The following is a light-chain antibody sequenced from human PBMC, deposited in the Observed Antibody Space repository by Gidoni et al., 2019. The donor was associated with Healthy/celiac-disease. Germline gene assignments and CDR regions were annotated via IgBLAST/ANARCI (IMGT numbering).Light chain of an antibody. J-gene: IGLJ3*02. V-gene: IGLV1-51*01. Sequence: QSVLTQSPSVSAAPGPKVTIPCSGSSSNLGNNFVSWYQQLPGTAPKLLVYDNNKRPSGIPDRFSGSKSGTSATLDITGLQTGDEADYYCGTWDSSLSAGVFGGGTKLTVL. CDR1: SSNLGNNF. CDR2: DNN. CDR3: GTWDSSLSAGV.